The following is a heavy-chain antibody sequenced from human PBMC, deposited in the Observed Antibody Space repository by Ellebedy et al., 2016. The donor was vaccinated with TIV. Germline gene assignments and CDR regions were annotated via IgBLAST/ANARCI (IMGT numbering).Heavy chain of an antibody. J-gene: IGHJ6*02. D-gene: IGHD2-21*01. V-gene: IGHV1-2*02. Sequence: AASVTVSCKASGYTFTDYYMHWVRQAPGQGLEWMGWINPYSGCTNYAQKFQGRVTITRDTSISTAYMELSRLRSEDTAVYYCATCESYYFGVDVWGQGTTVTVSS. CDR2: INPYSGCT. CDR3: ATCESYYFGVDV. CDR1: GYTFTDYY.